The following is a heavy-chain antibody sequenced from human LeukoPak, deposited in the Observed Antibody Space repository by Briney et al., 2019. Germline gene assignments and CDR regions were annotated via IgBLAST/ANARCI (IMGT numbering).Heavy chain of an antibody. Sequence: ASVKVSCKASGYTFTSYGISWVRQAPGQGLEWMGWISAYNGNTNYAQKLQGRVTMTTDTSTSTAYMELRSLRSDDTAVYYCARVLGDFPLVAFDYWGQGTLVTVSS. D-gene: IGHD4-17*01. V-gene: IGHV1-18*01. CDR3: ARVLGDFPLVAFDY. J-gene: IGHJ4*02. CDR2: ISAYNGNT. CDR1: GYTFTSYG.